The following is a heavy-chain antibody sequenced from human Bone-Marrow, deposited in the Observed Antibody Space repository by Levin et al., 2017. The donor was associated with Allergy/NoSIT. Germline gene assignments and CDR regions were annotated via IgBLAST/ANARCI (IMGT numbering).Heavy chain of an antibody. Sequence: SQTLSLTCAVYGGSFSGYYWSWIRQPPGKGLEWIGEINHSGSTNYNPSLKSRVTISVDTSKNQFSLKLSSVTAADTAVYYCAREWVRSRSINDYARYFDYWGQGTLVTVSS. CDR1: GGSFSGYY. V-gene: IGHV4-34*01. CDR3: AREWVRSRSINDYARYFDY. D-gene: IGHD4-17*01. CDR2: INHSGST. J-gene: IGHJ4*02.